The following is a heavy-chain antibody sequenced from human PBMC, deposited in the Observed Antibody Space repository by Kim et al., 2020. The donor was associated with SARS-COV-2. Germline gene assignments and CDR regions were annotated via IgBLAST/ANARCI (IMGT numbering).Heavy chain of an antibody. D-gene: IGHD1-26*01. CDR3: ARDVSGGFFDY. J-gene: IGHJ4*02. V-gene: IGHV3-7*03. CDR2: ISKDGSEK. CDR1: GFTFSNYW. Sequence: GGSLRLSCAVSGFTFSNYWMSWVRQAPGKGLEWVGQISKDGSEKYYAESLKGRVTISRDNAENSLFLKMNGLRAEDTAVYYCARDVSGGFFDYWGQGTLVTVSS.